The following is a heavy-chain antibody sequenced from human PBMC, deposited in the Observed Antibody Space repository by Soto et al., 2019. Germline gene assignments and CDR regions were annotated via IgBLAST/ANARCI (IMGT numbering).Heavy chain of an antibody. CDR2: IGSGDNT. Sequence: EVQLLQSGGGLAQPGGSLELSCVASGFTFISYGMGWVRQAPGKGLEWVSAIGSGDNTFYADSVKGRFTIARDNFKNKWYLLMNTMRADDTAVYYCAKEALAAPWDLRFDYWGQGALVTVSS. D-gene: IGHD1-26*01. J-gene: IGHJ4*02. V-gene: IGHV3-23*01. CDR1: GFTFISYG. CDR3: AKEALAAPWDLRFDY.